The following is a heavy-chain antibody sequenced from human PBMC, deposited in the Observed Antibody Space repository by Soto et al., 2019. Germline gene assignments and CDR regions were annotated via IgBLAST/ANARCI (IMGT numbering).Heavy chain of an antibody. D-gene: IGHD2-8*01. J-gene: IGHJ6*02. V-gene: IGHV3-30*04. CDR1: GFTFSRYT. CDR3: ARGGVDYAMDV. CDR2: ISYDERNQ. Sequence: QVQLVESGGGVVQPGRSLRLSCAASGFTFSRYTMHWVRQAPGKGLEWVALISYDERNQYYADSVKGRFTISRDTSKNTLYLQMNSLRPEDTAVYYCARGGVDYAMDVWGQGTTVTVSS.